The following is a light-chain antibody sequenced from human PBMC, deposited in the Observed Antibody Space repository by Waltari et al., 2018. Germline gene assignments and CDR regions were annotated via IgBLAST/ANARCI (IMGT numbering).Light chain of an antibody. CDR3: HSRKGRDNQVV. Sequence: SSELTQGPDVSVALGQTVKITCQGDSLRTSYASWYQVKPGQAPVLVLFGKEKRPSGSPDRSSGYSSGTTSSLTITGAQAEDEADYYCHSRKGRDNQVVFGGGTKLTVL. CDR2: GKE. J-gene: IGLJ3*02. CDR1: SLRTSY. V-gene: IGLV3-19*01.